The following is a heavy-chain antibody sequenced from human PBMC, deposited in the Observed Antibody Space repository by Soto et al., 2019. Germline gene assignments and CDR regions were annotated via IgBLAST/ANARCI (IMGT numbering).Heavy chain of an antibody. CDR3: ARHLTYCSAGSCYSDFPYYGMDV. Sequence: QLQLQESGPGLVKPSETLSLTCTVSGGSISSSSYYWGWIRQPPGKGLEWIGSIFYSGSTYYNPSLKSRVTVSGDTSKNQSSLKLSSVTAADTAVYYCARHLTYCSAGSCYSDFPYYGMDVWGQGTTVTVSS. CDR1: GGSISSSSYY. CDR2: IFYSGST. D-gene: IGHD2-15*01. V-gene: IGHV4-39*01. J-gene: IGHJ6*02.